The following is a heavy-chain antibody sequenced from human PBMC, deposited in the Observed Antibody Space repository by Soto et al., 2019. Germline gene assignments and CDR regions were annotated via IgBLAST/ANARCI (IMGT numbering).Heavy chain of an antibody. J-gene: IGHJ3*02. D-gene: IGHD1-7*01. CDR1: GFTFSSYA. CDR3: AKGNSWSPALVLDI. CDR2: ISGSGGST. Sequence: EVQLLESGGGLVQPGGSLRLSCAASGFTFSSYAMNWVRQAPGKGLEWVSAISGSGGSTYYADSVKGRFTISRDSSTTTLYLQMNSLRAEDTAVYYCAKGNSWSPALVLDIWGKGTMVTVSS. V-gene: IGHV3-23*01.